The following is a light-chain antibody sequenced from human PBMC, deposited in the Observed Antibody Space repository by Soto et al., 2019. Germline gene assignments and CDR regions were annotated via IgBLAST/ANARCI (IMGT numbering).Light chain of an antibody. Sequence: IRMTQSPSSLSASTGDRVTITCGASQDIGRWLAWYQQKPERAPKLLIFEASSLESGVPLRFSGSGSGTEFTLTISSLQSDDFATYYCQQYNSPPWTFGQGTKVDIK. V-gene: IGKV1-5*03. J-gene: IGKJ1*01. CDR2: EAS. CDR1: QDIGRW. CDR3: QQYNSPPWT.